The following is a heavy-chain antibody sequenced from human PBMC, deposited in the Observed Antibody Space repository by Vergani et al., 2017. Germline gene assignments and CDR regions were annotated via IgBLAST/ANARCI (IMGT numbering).Heavy chain of an antibody. D-gene: IGHD3-9*01. J-gene: IGHJ5*02. CDR2: IYYSGST. CDR1: GGSISSGDYY. CDR3: ARENYDILTGYFQFDP. V-gene: IGHV4-30-4*08. Sequence: QVQLQESGPGLVKPSQTLSLTCTVSGGSISSGDYYWSWIRQPPGKGLEWIGYIYYSGSTYYNPSLKSRVTISVDTSKNQFSLKLSSVTAADTAVYYCARENYDILTGYFQFDPWGQGTLVTVSS.